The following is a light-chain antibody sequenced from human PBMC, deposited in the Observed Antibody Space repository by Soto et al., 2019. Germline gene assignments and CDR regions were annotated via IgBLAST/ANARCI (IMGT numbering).Light chain of an antibody. V-gene: IGKV3-20*01. CDR3: QHYDSLPIT. CDR2: GAS. Sequence: IVMTQSPSTLSVSPGEGDALSFRASQSVSSSYLAWYQQKPGQPPRLLIYGASSRATGIPDRFSGSGSGTDFTLTIRRLEPEDFAAFYCQHYDSLPITFGQGTRLEIK. CDR1: QSVSSSY. J-gene: IGKJ5*01.